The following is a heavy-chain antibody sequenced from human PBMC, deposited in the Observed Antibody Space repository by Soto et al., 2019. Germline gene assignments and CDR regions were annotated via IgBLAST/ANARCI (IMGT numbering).Heavy chain of an antibody. CDR2: IYYSGST. D-gene: IGHD1-26*01. J-gene: IGHJ3*02. Sequence: SETLSLTCTVPGGSISSYYWSWIRQPPGKGLEWIGYIYYSGSTNYNPSLKSRVTISVDTSKNQFSLKLSSVTAADTAVYYCARGYSGSYPSSDAFDIWGQGTMVTVSS. V-gene: IGHV4-59*01. CDR3: ARGYSGSYPSSDAFDI. CDR1: GGSISSYY.